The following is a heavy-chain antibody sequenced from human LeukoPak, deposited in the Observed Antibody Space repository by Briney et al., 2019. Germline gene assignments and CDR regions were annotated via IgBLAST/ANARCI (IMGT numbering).Heavy chain of an antibody. Sequence: GGSLRVSCAASGFSFSSYGMHWVRQAPGKGLEWVAVISYDGSNKYYADSVKGRFTISRDNSKNTLYLQMNSLRAEDTAVYYCARQLAEEGYFDYWGQGTLVTVSS. CDR3: ARQLAEEGYFDY. CDR2: ISYDGSNK. J-gene: IGHJ4*02. D-gene: IGHD6-6*01. CDR1: GFSFSSYG. V-gene: IGHV3-30*03.